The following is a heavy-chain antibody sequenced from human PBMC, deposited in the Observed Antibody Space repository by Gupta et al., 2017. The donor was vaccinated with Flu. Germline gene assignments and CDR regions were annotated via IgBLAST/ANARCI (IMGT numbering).Heavy chain of an antibody. CDR1: GFTFSSYA. V-gene: IGHV3-23*01. D-gene: IGHD3-10*01. Sequence: EVQLLESGGGLVQPGGSLRLSCAASGFTFSSYAMSWVRQAPGKGLEWVSAISGSGGSTYYADSVKGRFTISRDNSKNTLYLQMNSLRAEDTAVYYCAKDSNTGCGEEDYGMDVWGQGTPVTVSS. CDR3: AKDSNTGCGEEDYGMDV. CDR2: ISGSGGST. J-gene: IGHJ6*02.